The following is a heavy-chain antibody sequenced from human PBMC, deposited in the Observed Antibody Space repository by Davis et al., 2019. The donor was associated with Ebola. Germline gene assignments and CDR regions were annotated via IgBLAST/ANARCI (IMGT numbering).Heavy chain of an antibody. CDR2: ISYDGSNK. V-gene: IGHV3-30*18. D-gene: IGHD3-3*01. J-gene: IGHJ2*01. Sequence: PGGSLRLSCAASGFTFSSYGMHWVRQAPGKGLEWVAVISYDGSNKYYADSVKGRFTISRDNSKNTLYLQMNSLRAEDTAVYYCAKCRPCGITIFGVAENWYFDLWGRGTLVTVSS. CDR1: GFTFSSYG. CDR3: AKCRPCGITIFGVAENWYFDL.